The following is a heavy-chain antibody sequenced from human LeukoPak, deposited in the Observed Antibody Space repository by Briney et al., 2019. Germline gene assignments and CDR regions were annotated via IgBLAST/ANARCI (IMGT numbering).Heavy chain of an antibody. CDR2: ISGSGSSP. D-gene: IGHD3-22*01. V-gene: IGHV3-23*01. Sequence: GGSLRLSCEASGFTFSSDAMNWVRQAPGKGLEWVSAISGSGSSPYYADSVKGRFTVSRDNTKNTLWLQMDSLRAEDTAVYYCAKHDSSSDFWGQGTLVTVSS. CDR1: GFTFSSDA. J-gene: IGHJ4*02. CDR3: AKHDSSSDF.